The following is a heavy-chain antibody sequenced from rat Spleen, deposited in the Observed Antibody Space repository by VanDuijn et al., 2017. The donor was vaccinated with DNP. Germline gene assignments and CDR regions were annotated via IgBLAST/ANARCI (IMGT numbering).Heavy chain of an antibody. CDR3: ASRPPPTRGPFDY. J-gene: IGHJ2*01. D-gene: IGHD1-4*01. CDR1: GFTFSHYY. CDR2: ISDDGSST. Sequence: EVQLVESDGGLVQPGRSLKLSCAASGFTFSHYYMAWVRQAPTKGLEWVATISDDGSSTYYRDSVKGRFTMSRNNAKSTLYLQMDSLRSEDTATYYCASRPPPTRGPFDYWGQGVTVTVSS. V-gene: IGHV5-29*01.